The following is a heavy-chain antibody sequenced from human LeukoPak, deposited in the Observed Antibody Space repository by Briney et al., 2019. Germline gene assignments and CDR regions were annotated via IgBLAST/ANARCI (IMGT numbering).Heavy chain of an antibody. V-gene: IGHV4-34*01. CDR3: AREYRSSWYLNWFDP. J-gene: IGHJ5*02. CDR1: GGSFSGYY. D-gene: IGHD6-13*01. CDR2: INHSGST. Sequence: SETLSLTCAVYGGSFSGYYWSWIRQPPGKGLEWIGEINHSGSTNYNPSLKSRVTISIDTSKNQFSLKLSSVTAADTAVYYCAREYRSSWYLNWFDPWGQGTLVTVSS.